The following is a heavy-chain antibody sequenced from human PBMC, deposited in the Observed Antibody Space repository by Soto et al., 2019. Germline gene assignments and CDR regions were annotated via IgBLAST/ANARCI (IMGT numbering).Heavy chain of an antibody. D-gene: IGHD3-22*01. J-gene: IGHJ4*02. CDR1: GFTFSSYA. CDR3: AKLGYDSSGYVLYFDY. V-gene: IGHV3-23*01. CDR2: ISGSGGST. Sequence: GGSLRLSCAASGFTFSSYAMSWVRQAPGKGLEWVSAISGSGGSTYYADSVKGRFTISRDNSKNTLYLQMNSLRAEDTAVYYCAKLGYDSSGYVLYFDYWGQGTLVTVSS.